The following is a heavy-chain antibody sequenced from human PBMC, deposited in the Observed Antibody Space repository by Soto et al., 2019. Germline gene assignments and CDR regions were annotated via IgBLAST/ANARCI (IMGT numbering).Heavy chain of an antibody. J-gene: IGHJ4*02. CDR2: VIPLLDVA. Sequence: QVQLVQSGAEVKKPGSSVKVSCKASGGTFSSYTINWVRLAPGQGLEWMGRVIPLLDVANYAQKFQGRVTITADKSTSTAYMVLSSLRSEDTAVYYCARAPYYYGSGSYPIDYWGQGTLVTVSP. CDR1: GGTFSSYT. CDR3: ARAPYYYGSGSYPIDY. D-gene: IGHD3-10*01. V-gene: IGHV1-69*02.